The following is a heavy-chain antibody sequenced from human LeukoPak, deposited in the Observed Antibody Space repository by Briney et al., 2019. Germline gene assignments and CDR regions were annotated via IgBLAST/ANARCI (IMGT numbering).Heavy chain of an antibody. CDR1: GGSFSGYY. Sequence: SETLSLTCAVYGGSFSGYYWSWIRQPPGEGLEWIGEINHSGSTNYNPSLKSRVTISVDTSKNQFSLKLSSVTAADTAVYYCASTSITIFCIDYWGQGTLVTVSS. V-gene: IGHV4-34*01. J-gene: IGHJ4*02. CDR3: ASTSITIFCIDY. CDR2: INHSGST. D-gene: IGHD3-9*01.